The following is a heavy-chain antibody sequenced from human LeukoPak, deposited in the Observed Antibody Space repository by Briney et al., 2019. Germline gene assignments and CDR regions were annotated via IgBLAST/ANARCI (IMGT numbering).Heavy chain of an antibody. CDR3: ARQGDGYNIFDY. CDR1: GGSISSYY. D-gene: IGHD5-24*01. J-gene: IGHJ4*02. V-gene: IGHV4-39*01. CDR2: IYYSGST. Sequence: SETLSLTCTVSGGSISSYYWGWIRQPPGKGLEWIGSIYYSGSTYYNPSLKSRVTISVDTSKNQFSLKLSSVTAADTAVYYCARQGDGYNIFDYWGQGTLVTVSS.